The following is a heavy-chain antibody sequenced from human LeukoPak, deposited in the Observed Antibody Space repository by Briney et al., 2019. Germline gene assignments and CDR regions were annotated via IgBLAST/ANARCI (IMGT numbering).Heavy chain of an antibody. V-gene: IGHV4-59*08. CDR1: GGSIRSYY. Sequence: SETLSLTCTVSGGSIRSYYWSWIRHPPGKGLEWIGYMFYSGSTNYNPSLKSRVTISGDTSRNQFSLKVNSVTAADTAVYYCARLDHHYYGMDVWGQGTLVTVSS. CDR2: MFYSGST. CDR3: ARLDHHYYGMDV. J-gene: IGHJ6*02.